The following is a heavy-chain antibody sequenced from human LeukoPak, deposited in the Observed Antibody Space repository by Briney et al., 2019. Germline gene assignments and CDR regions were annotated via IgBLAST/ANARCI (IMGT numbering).Heavy chain of an antibody. CDR3: LRDKAGSFYGSGGYHVYYNGMDV. Sequence: SETLSLTCTVSGGSISSYYGGWIRQPPGKGLEWIGSIYHSGFTYSNPSLASRLSMSIDASKNEFSLKLTSVTAADTAIYFCLRDKAGSFYGSGGYHVYYNGMDVWGQGNAVTVS. CDR2: IYHSGFT. D-gene: IGHD3-10*01. J-gene: IGHJ6*02. CDR1: GGSISSYY. V-gene: IGHV4-59*05.